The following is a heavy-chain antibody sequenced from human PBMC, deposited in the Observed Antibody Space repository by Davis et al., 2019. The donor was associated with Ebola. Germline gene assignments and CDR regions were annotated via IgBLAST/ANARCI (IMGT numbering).Heavy chain of an antibody. CDR2: IKLDGSEK. J-gene: IGHJ6*02. Sequence: GGSLRLSCAASGFTFSSYWMSWVRQAPGKGLEWVANIKLDGSEKYYVDSVKGRFTISRDNAKNTLYLQMNSLRAEDTAVYYCARRDYDSSGYLYYYGMDVWGQGTTVTVSS. V-gene: IGHV3-7*01. CDR1: GFTFSSYW. D-gene: IGHD3-22*01. CDR3: ARRDYDSSGYLYYYGMDV.